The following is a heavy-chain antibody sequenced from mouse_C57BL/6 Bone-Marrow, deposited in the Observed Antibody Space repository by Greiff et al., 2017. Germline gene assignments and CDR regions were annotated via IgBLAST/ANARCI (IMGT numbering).Heavy chain of an antibody. D-gene: IGHD1-1*01. J-gene: IGHJ4*01. CDR1: GFNIKDDY. CDR3: TTNYYGSSYLYYAMDY. CDR2: IDPENGDT. V-gene: IGHV14-4*01. Sequence: EVQLVESGAELVRPGASVKLSCTASGFNIKDDYMHWVKQRPEQGLEWIGWIDPENGDTEYASKFQGKATITADTSSNTAYLQLSSLTSEDTAVYYCTTNYYGSSYLYYAMDYWGQGTSVTVSA.